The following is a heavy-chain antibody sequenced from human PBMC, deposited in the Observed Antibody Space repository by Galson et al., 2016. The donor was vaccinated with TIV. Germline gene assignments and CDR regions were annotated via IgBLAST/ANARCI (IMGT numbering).Heavy chain of an antibody. CDR1: GYTITSYA. Sequence: KVSCKASGYTITSYAMHWVRQAPGQRFEWMGWINAGTGDTKFSQKFQGRVTLTRDTSASTVYMGLSSLTSEDTAVYYCARDFGGSFSPFYGMDVWGRGTMVIVSS. V-gene: IGHV1-3*01. CDR2: INAGTGDT. D-gene: IGHD3-16*01. CDR3: ARDFGGSFSPFYGMDV. J-gene: IGHJ6*02.